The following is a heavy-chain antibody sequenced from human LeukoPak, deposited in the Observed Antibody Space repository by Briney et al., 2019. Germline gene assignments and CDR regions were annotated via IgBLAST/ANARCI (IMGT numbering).Heavy chain of an antibody. D-gene: IGHD4-17*01. CDR3: AREGSTTVTTLDY. J-gene: IGHJ4*02. V-gene: IGHV3-48*04. CDR2: ISVSSSTI. CDR1: GFTFSSYS. Sequence: GGSLRLSCAASGFTFSSYSMNWVRQAPGKGLEWVSYISVSSSTIYYADSVKGRFTISRDNAKNSLYLQMNSLRAEDTAVYYCAREGSTTVTTLDYWGQGTLVTVSS.